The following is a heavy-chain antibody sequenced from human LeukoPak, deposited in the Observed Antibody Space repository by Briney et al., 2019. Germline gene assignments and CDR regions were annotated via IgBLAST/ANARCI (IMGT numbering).Heavy chain of an antibody. V-gene: IGHV1-69*13. J-gene: IGHJ6*04. CDR2: IIPIFGTA. Sequence: SVKVSCKASGGTFSSYAISWVRQAPGQGLEWMGGIIPIFGTANYAQKFQGRVTITADESTSTAYMELSSLRSEDTAVYYCARRKVAAAGTYYYGMDVWGKGTTATVSS. CDR3: ARRKVAAAGTYYYGMDV. D-gene: IGHD6-13*01. CDR1: GGTFSSYA.